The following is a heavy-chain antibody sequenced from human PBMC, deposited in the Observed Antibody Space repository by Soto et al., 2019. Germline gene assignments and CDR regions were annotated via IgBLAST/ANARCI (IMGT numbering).Heavy chain of an antibody. CDR3: AKDNFDSRGYLDWFDP. CDR1: GFTFSSYA. CDR2: ISGSGGST. Sequence: EVQLLESGGGLVQPGGSLRLSCAASGFTFSSYAMSWVRQAPGKGLEWVSAISGSGGSTYYADSVKGRFTISRDNSKNTLYLQLNSLRAEDTAVYYCAKDNFDSRGYLDWFDPWGQGTLVTVSS. J-gene: IGHJ5*02. D-gene: IGHD3-22*01. V-gene: IGHV3-23*01.